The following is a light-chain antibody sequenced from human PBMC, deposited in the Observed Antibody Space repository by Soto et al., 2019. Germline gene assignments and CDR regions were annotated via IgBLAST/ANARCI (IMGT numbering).Light chain of an antibody. CDR1: ASNIGSNF. V-gene: IGLV1-44*01. CDR3: ATWDDNVKGPV. J-gene: IGLJ2*01. CDR2: TNS. Sequence: QSVLTQPPSASGPPGQRVTISCSGRASNIGSNFVSWYQVVPGTAPKLLIYTNSHRPSGVPDRFSGSRSGTSASLDIRGLQSDDEADYFCATWDDNVKGPVFGGGTKLTVL.